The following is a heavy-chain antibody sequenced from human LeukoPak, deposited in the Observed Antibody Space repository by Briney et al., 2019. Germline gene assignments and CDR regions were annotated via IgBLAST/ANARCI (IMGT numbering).Heavy chain of an antibody. J-gene: IGHJ6*02. Sequence: GRSLRLSCAASGVTFSSYGMHWVRQAPGKGLEWVAVISYDGSNKYYADSVKGRFTISRDNSKNTLYLQMNSLRAEDTAVYYCAKSLVVTENDYYYYGMDVWGQGTTVTVSS. CDR3: AKSLVVTENDYYYYGMDV. V-gene: IGHV3-30*18. D-gene: IGHD3-22*01. CDR2: ISYDGSNK. CDR1: GVTFSSYG.